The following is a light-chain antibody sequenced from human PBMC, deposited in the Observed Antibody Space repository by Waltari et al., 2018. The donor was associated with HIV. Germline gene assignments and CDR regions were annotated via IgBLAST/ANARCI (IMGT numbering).Light chain of an antibody. CDR1: ASDIGSHKL. Sequence: APTQPAYVSGSPGQSITISCTGTASDIGSHKLVSWYQHHAGKTPKLLVYMVNERPSRVSNGFSGSKSGNTASLTISGLRPEDEADYYCASAGQKAFVFGPGTTVTV. J-gene: IGLJ1*01. CDR3: ASAGQKAFV. CDR2: MVN. V-gene: IGLV2-23*02.